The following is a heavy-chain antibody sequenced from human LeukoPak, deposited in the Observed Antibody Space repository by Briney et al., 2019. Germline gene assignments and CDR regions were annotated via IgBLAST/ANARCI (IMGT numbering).Heavy chain of an antibody. D-gene: IGHD3-16*01. Sequence: GGSLRLSCAASGFTLSSYWMSWVRQAPGKGLEWVANIKQDGSEKYYVDSVKGRFTISRDNAKNSLYLQMDSLRAEDTAVYYCARDGFGTGSNWGQGTLVTVSS. CDR2: IKQDGSEK. CDR1: GFTLSSYW. CDR3: ARDGFGTGSN. J-gene: IGHJ4*02. V-gene: IGHV3-7*01.